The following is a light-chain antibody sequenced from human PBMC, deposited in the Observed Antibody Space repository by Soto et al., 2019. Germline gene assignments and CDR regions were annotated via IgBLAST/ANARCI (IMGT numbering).Light chain of an antibody. CDR2: DVS. CDR3: SSYTSGSTRVV. V-gene: IGLV2-14*03. J-gene: IGLJ2*01. Sequence: QSALTQPASVSGSPGQSITISCTGTGSDVGGYNYVSWYQQHPGKAPKVMIYDVSKRPSGISNRFSGSKSGNTASLTISWLQIEDEADYYCSSYTSGSTRVVFGGGTKLTVL. CDR1: GSDVGGYNY.